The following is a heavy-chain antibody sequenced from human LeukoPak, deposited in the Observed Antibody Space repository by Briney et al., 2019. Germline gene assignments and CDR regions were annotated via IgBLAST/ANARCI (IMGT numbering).Heavy chain of an antibody. CDR2: MYYSGST. V-gene: IGHV4-59*01. J-gene: IGHJ6*03. CDR1: GGSFSGYY. CDR3: ARASIAAAGTGPWGGNYYYMDV. Sequence: SETLSLTCAVYGGSFSGYYWNWIRQPPGKGLEWIGYMYYSGSTNYNPSLKSRVTISVDTSKNQFSLMLSSVTAADTAVYYCARASIAAAGTGPWGGNYYYMDVWGKGTTVTISS. D-gene: IGHD6-13*01.